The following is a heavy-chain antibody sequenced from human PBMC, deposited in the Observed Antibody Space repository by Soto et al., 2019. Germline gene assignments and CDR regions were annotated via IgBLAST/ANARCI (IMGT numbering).Heavy chain of an antibody. J-gene: IGHJ3*02. V-gene: IGHV4-39*01. CDR1: GGSISGSSYY. CDR3: ERLVVVTATYAFDI. Sequence: SETLSLTCTVSGGSISGSSYYWGWIRQPPGKGLEWIGSIYYSGSTYYNPSLKSRVTISVDTSKNQFSLKLSSVTAADTAVYYCERLVVVTATYAFDIWGQGTMVTVSS. D-gene: IGHD2-21*02. CDR2: IYYSGST.